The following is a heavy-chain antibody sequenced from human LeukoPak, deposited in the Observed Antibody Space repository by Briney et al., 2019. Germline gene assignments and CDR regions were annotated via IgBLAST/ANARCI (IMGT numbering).Heavy chain of an antibody. Sequence: GGSLRLSCAASGFTFDDYTMHWVRQAPGKGLEWVSLISWDGGSTYYADSVKGRFTISRDNSKNSLYLQMNSLRAEDTAVYYCAKRLAVAMGDWGQGTLVTVSS. CDR3: AKRLAVAMGD. J-gene: IGHJ4*02. CDR1: GFTFDDYT. V-gene: IGHV3-43*01. D-gene: IGHD6-19*01. CDR2: ISWDGGST.